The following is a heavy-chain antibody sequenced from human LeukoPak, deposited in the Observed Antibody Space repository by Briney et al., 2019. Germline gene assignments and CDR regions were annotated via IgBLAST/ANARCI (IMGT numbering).Heavy chain of an antibody. D-gene: IGHD3-10*02. CDR2: ISSSGSTI. Sequence: PGGSLRLSCAASGFTFSSYEMNWVRQAPPQGLDWVSYISSSGSTIYYADSVKGRFTISRDNAKNSLYLQMNRLRAEDTAVYYCAELGITMIGGVWGKGTTVTISS. CDR3: AELGITMIGGV. CDR1: GFTFSSYE. V-gene: IGHV3-48*03. J-gene: IGHJ6*04.